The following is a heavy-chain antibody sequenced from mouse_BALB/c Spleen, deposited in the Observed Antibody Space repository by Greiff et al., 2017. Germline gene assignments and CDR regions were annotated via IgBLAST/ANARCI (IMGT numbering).Heavy chain of an antibody. D-gene: IGHD1-1*01. J-gene: IGHJ2*01. CDR3: ARPFYYGSEYFDY. CDR1: GYTFTSYW. V-gene: IGHV1-87*01. Sequence: VQLQESGAELARPGASVKLSCKASGYTFTSYWMQWVKQRPGQGLEWIGAIYPGDGDTRYTQKFKGKATLTADKSSSTAYMQLSSLASEDSAVYYCARPFYYGSEYFDYWGQGTTLTVSS. CDR2: IYPGDGDT.